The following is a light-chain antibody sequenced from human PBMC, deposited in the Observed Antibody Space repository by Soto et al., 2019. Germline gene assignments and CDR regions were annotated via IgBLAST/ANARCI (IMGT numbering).Light chain of an antibody. CDR2: AAS. CDR1: QSVSSS. V-gene: IGKV3-11*01. CDR3: QQRSDWPPSLT. J-gene: IGKJ4*01. Sequence: EIVLTQSPATLSLSPGERATLSCRASQSVSSSLAWYQQKPGQAPRLLIYAASNRATGIPTRFSGSGSGTDFTLTISSLEPEDFGVYYCQQRSDWPPSLTFGGGTNVDIK.